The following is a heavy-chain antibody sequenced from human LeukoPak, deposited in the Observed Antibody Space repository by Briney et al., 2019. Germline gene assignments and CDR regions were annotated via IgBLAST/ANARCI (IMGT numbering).Heavy chain of an antibody. CDR3: ARHKTYLTMVRRYMDV. V-gene: IGHV4-34*01. CDR2: INHSGST. D-gene: IGHD3-10*01. CDR1: GGSFSGYY. J-gene: IGHJ6*03. Sequence: PSETLSLTCAVYGGSFSGYYWSWIRQPPGKGLEWIGEINHSGSTNYNPSLKSRVTISVDTSKNQFSLKLSSVTAADTAVYYCARHKTYLTMVRRYMDVWGKGTTVTISS.